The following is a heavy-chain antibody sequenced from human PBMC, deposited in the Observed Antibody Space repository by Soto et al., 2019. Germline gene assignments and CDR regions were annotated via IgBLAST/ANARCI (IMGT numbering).Heavy chain of an antibody. J-gene: IGHJ5*02. D-gene: IGHD1-20*01. V-gene: IGHV3-73*01. CDR2: IRSKANSYAT. Sequence: EVQLVESGGGLVQPGGSLRLSCAASGFTFSGSAMHWVRQASGKGLEWVGRIRSKANSYATAYAASVKGRFTISRDDSKNTAYLQMNSLKTEDTDVYYCTNTYTWNQKGMGNWFDPWGQGTLVTVSS. CDR3: TNTYTWNQKGMGNWFDP. CDR1: GFTFSGSA.